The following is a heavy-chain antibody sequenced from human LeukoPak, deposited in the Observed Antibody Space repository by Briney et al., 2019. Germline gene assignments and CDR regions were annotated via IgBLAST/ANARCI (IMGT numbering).Heavy chain of an antibody. J-gene: IGHJ4*02. Sequence: SETLSLTCTVSGGSISNYYWSWIPQSAGKGLEWIGRIYTSGSTNYNPSLRSRVTMSVDTSKTQSSLKLTSVTAADTAVYYCARGRTEQVIFFDDWGQGTLVTASS. CDR2: IYTSGST. D-gene: IGHD1-1*01. V-gene: IGHV4-4*07. CDR1: GGSISNYY. CDR3: ARGRTEQVIFFDD.